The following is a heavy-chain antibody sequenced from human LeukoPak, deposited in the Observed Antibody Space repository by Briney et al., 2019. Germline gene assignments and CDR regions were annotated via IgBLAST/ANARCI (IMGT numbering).Heavy chain of an antibody. D-gene: IGHD3-22*01. CDR3: ARDLNGMIWKL. V-gene: IGHV4-4*07. CDR2: IYTSGST. CDR1: GGSFSSYY. Sequence: SETLSLTCAVYGGSFSSYYWSWIRQPAGKGLEWIGRIYTSGSTNYNPSLKSRVTMSVDTSKNQFSLKLSSVTAADTAVYYCARDLNGMIWKLWGQGTLVTVSS. J-gene: IGHJ4*02.